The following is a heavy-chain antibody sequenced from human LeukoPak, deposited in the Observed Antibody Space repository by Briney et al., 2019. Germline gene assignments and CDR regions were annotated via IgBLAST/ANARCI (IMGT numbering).Heavy chain of an antibody. CDR3: TKDRGYAFDI. J-gene: IGHJ3*02. D-gene: IGHD5-12*01. Sequence: PGGSLSLPCAASGFPYNSCWMFWVRHAPGKALVGVSRISSDGSSTSYADVVKGRFTITSHNAKNTLYLQMNSLGADDRAGYYCTKDRGYAFDIWGQGTMVTVSS. CDR1: GFPYNSCW. CDR2: ISSDGSST. V-gene: IGHV3-74*01.